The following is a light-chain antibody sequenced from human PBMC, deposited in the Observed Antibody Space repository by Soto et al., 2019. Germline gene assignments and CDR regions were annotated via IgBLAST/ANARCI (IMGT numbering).Light chain of an antibody. CDR3: SSFTSSSTLYV. CDR1: SSDVGGYNS. V-gene: IGLV2-14*01. CDR2: EVS. Sequence: QPALTQPASVSGSPGQSITISCTGTSSDVGGYNSVSWYQQHPGKAPKLMIYEVSNRPSGVSNRFSGSKSGNTASLTVSGLQAEDEADYYCSSFTSSSTLYVFGTGTKVTVL. J-gene: IGLJ1*01.